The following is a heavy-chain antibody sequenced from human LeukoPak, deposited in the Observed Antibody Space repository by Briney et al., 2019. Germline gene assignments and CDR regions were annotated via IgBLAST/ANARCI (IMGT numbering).Heavy chain of an antibody. Sequence: PSETLSLTCAVYGGSFSGYYWSWIRQPPGKGLEWIGEINHSGSTNYNPSLKSRVTISVDTSKNQFSLQLSSVTAADTAVYYCARGFHYYGSGSYYKKYNWFDPWGQGTLVTVSS. V-gene: IGHV4-34*01. J-gene: IGHJ5*02. CDR3: ARGFHYYGSGSYYKKYNWFDP. CDR1: GGSFSGYY. CDR2: INHSGST. D-gene: IGHD3-10*01.